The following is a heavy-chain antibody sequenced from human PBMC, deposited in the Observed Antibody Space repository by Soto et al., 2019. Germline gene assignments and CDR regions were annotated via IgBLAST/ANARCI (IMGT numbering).Heavy chain of an antibody. D-gene: IGHD2-2*01. V-gene: IGHV1-46*01. Sequence: ASVKVSCKASGYTFTSYYMHWVRQAPGQGLEWMGIINPSGGSTSYAQKFQGRVTMTRDTSTSTVYMELSSLRSEDTAAYYCARVILGVRSRTYCWDFQHWGKGTLDTV. CDR3: ARVILGVRSRTYCWDFQH. CDR1: GYTFTSYY. J-gene: IGHJ1*01. CDR2: INPSGGST.